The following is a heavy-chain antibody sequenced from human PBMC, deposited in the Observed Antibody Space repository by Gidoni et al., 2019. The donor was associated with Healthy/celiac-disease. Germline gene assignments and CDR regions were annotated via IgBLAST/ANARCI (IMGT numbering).Heavy chain of an antibody. CDR1: GYTFTSYY. V-gene: IGHV1-46*01. CDR2: INPSGGST. CDR3: ARESGTYYYDSSGYQGWFDP. Sequence: QVQLVQSGAEVKKPGASVKVSCKASGYTFTSYYMHWVRQAPGQGLEWMGIINPSGGSTSYAQKFQGRVTMTRDTSTSTVYMELSSLRSEDTAVYYCARESGTYYYDSSGYQGWFDPWGQGTLVTVSS. J-gene: IGHJ5*02. D-gene: IGHD3-22*01.